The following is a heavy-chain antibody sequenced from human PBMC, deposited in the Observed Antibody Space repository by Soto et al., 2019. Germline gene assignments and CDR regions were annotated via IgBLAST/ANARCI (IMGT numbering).Heavy chain of an antibody. J-gene: IGHJ6*02. CDR3: ARGWWRSSSWYDRAVYGMGV. CDR2: INHSGSR. CDR1: GGSFSGYN. Sequence: SEPRFLTRAVYGGSFSGYNWSWIRQPPGMGLEWMGEINHSGSRSYNPCLKSRVTMSVGTAQNQFSLKLSSVTAADTAVYYWARGWWRSSSWYDRAVYGMGVWGRGTAVTVSS. D-gene: IGHD6-13*01. V-gene: IGHV4-34*01.